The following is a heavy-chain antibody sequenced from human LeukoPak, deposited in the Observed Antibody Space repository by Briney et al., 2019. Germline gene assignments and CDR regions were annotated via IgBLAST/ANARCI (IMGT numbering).Heavy chain of an antibody. J-gene: IGHJ6*02. CDR1: GFTFSSYS. D-gene: IGHD3-10*01. Sequence: GGSLRLSCAASGFTFSSYSMNWVRQAPGKGLEWVAVISYDGNDKYYADSVKGRFTISRDISKNTLYLQMNTLRTEDTAVYYCAKDSVWFGDLLGGMDVWGQGTTVTVSS. CDR3: AKDSVWFGDLLGGMDV. V-gene: IGHV3-30*18. CDR2: ISYDGNDK.